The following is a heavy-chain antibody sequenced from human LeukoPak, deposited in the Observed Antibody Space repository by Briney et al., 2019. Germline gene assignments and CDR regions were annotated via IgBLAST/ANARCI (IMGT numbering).Heavy chain of an antibody. CDR2: IYPGDSDT. CDR3: ARQAWGEAEAGHGGAFDI. J-gene: IGHJ3*02. CDR1: GYSFTSYW. D-gene: IGHD6-19*01. Sequence: GESLKISCKGSGYSFTSYWIGWVRQMPGEGLEWMGIIYPGDSDTRYSPSFQGQVTISADKSISTAYLQWSSLKASDTAMYYCARQAWGEAEAGHGGAFDIWGQGTMVTVSS. V-gene: IGHV5-51*01.